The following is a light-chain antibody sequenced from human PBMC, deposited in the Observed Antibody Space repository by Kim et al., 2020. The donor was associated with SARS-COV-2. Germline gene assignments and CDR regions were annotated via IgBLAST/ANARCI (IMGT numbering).Light chain of an antibody. V-gene: IGLV3-1*01. CDR1: KLGDKY. CDR2: QDT. CDR3: QAWDSSTTV. J-gene: IGLJ3*02. Sequence: SYELTQPPSVSVSPGQTASITCSGDKLGDKYACWYQQKPGQSPVLVIYQDTKRPSGIPERFSGSNSGNTATLTISGTQAMEEADYDCQAWDSSTTVFGGG.